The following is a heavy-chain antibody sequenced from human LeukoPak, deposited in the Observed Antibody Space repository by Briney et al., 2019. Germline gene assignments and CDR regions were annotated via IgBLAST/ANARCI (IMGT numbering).Heavy chain of an antibody. V-gene: IGHV1-18*01. J-gene: IGHJ6*02. CDR1: GYTFTSYG. CDR3: ARDKEWFGELFPSYGMDV. CDR2: ISAYNGNT. Sequence: ASVNVSCKASGYTFTSYGISWVRQAPGQGLEWMGWISAYNGNTNYAQKLQGRVTMTTDTSTSTAYMELRSLRSDDTAVYYCARDKEWFGELFPSYGMDVWGQGTTVTVSS. D-gene: IGHD3-10*01.